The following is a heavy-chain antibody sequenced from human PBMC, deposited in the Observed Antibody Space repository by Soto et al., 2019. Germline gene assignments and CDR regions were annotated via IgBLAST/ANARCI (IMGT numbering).Heavy chain of an antibody. Sequence: VSCKASGYTFTGYYMHWLRQAPGQGLERMGWINPNSGGTNYAQKCQGRGTMTSETCISTAYMELSRLRSGDRPEYYCARDNHFRSRGSGMDAWGQGTTVTVSS. CDR1: GYTFTGYY. CDR3: ARDNHFRSRGSGMDA. J-gene: IGHJ6*02. CDR2: INPNSGGT. D-gene: IGHD3-3*02. V-gene: IGHV1-2*02.